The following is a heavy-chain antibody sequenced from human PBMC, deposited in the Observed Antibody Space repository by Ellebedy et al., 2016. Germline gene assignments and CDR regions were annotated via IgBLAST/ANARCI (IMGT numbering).Heavy chain of an antibody. Sequence: GESLKISCAASGFTFSSYAMHWVRQAPGKGLEWVAVISYDGSNKYYADSVKGRFTISRDNSKNTLYLQMNSLRAEDTAVYYCARVREGRSGWYNGMDVWGQGTTVTVSS. V-gene: IGHV3-30-3*01. CDR3: ARVREGRSGWYNGMDV. CDR2: ISYDGSNK. J-gene: IGHJ6*02. CDR1: GFTFSSYA. D-gene: IGHD6-19*01.